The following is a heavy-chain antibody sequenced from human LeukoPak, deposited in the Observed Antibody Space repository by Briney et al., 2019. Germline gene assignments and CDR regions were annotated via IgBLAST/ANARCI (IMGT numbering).Heavy chain of an antibody. CDR2: IYASGSA. Sequence: SETLSLTCTVSGASINNYYWNWIRQPAGEGLEWIGRIYASGSANYNPSLKTRVTMSVDTSNSQFSLNLSSVTAADTAIYYCARAPPISFSFDSWAREPWSPSPQ. CDR3: ARAPPISFSFDS. J-gene: IGHJ4*02. V-gene: IGHV4-4*07. CDR1: GASINNYY.